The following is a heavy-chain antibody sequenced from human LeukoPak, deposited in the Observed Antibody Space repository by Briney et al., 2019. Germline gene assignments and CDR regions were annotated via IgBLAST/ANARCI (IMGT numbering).Heavy chain of an antibody. Sequence: PSETLSLTCAVYGGSFSGYYWSWIRQPPGKGLEWIGEINHSGSTNYNPSLKSRVTISVDTSKNQFSLKLSSVTAADTAVYYCARSTARTMVSIYYYYMDVWGKGTTVTVSS. CDR2: INHSGST. V-gene: IGHV4-34*01. D-gene: IGHD3-10*01. CDR3: ARSTARTMVSIYYYYMDV. CDR1: GGSFSGYY. J-gene: IGHJ6*03.